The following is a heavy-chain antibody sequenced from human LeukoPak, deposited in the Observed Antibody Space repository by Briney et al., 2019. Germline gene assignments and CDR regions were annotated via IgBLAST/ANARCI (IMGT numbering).Heavy chain of an antibody. J-gene: IGHJ1*01. CDR1: GGSISSYY. D-gene: IGHD3-22*01. CDR2: IYYSGSTY. V-gene: IGHV4-59*08. Sequence: PSETLSLTCTVSGGSISSYYWSWIPQRPGKGLEWLGYIYYSGSTYYYNPSLKSRVTMSVDTSKNQFSLKLSSVTAADTAVYYCARQYYYDGSGPFQHWGQGTLVTVSS. CDR3: ARQYYYDGSGPFQH.